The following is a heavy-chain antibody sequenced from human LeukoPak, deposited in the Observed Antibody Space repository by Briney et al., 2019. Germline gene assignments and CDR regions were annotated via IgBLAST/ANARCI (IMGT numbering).Heavy chain of an antibody. Sequence: PSEILSLTCTVSGGSISSSTYYWGWIRQPPGKGLEWVANIKQDGSEKYYVDSVKGRFTISRDNAKNSLYLQMNSLRAEDTAVYYCARAATIFGVVIPFDYWGQGTLVTVSS. CDR1: GGSISSSTYY. CDR2: IKQDGSEK. CDR3: ARAATIFGVVIPFDY. D-gene: IGHD3-3*01. J-gene: IGHJ4*02. V-gene: IGHV3-7*01.